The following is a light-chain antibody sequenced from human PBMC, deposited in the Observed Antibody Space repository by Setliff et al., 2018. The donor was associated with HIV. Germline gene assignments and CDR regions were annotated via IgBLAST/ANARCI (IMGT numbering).Light chain of an antibody. CDR3: SSYTGRSTFV. V-gene: IGLV2-14*01. CDR2: DVS. J-gene: IGLJ1*01. CDR1: SSDVGNYNY. Sequence: QSVLAQPASVSGSPGQSITISCTGISSDVGNYNYVSWYQEHPGKAPKRMIYDVSKRPSGVSNRFSGSKSGNTASLTISGLQAEDEADYHCSSYTGRSTFVFGTGTKGTVL.